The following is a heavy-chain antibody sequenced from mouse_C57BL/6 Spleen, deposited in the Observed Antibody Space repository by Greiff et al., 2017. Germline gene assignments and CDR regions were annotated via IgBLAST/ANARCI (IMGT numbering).Heavy chain of an antibody. Sequence: EVKLEESGPVLVKPGASVKMSCKASGYTFTDYYMNWVKQSHGKSLEWIGVINPYNGGTSYNQKFKGKATLTVDKSSSTAYMELNSLTSEDSAVYYCAREAGVTTDYWGQGTTLTVSS. CDR2: INPYNGGT. V-gene: IGHV1-19*01. J-gene: IGHJ2*01. CDR1: GYTFTDYY. D-gene: IGHD2-2*01. CDR3: AREAGVTTDY.